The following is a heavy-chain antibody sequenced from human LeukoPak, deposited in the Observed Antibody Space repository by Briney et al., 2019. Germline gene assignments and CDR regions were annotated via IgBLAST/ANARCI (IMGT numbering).Heavy chain of an antibody. CDR3: ARGGRELELTTDIDY. V-gene: IGHV4-39*07. Sequence: PSETLSLTCTVSGGSISSSSYYWSWIRQPPGKGLEWIGEINHSGSTNYNPSLKSRVTISVDTSKNQFSLKLSSVTAADTAVYYCARGGRELELTTDIDYWGQGTLVTVSS. CDR1: GGSISSSSYY. CDR2: INHSGST. J-gene: IGHJ4*02. D-gene: IGHD1-7*01.